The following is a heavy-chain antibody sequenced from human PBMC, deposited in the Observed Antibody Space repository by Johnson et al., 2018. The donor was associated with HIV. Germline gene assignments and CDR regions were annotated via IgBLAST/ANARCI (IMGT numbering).Heavy chain of an antibody. CDR1: GFTFSDYY. J-gene: IGHJ3*02. V-gene: IGHV3-11*04. CDR3: AAGYAMESDAFDI. CDR2: ISTGGGTI. Sequence: VQLVESGGGLVQPGGSLRLSCAASGFTFSDYYMSWIRQAPGKGLEWVSYISTGGGTIYYADSVKGRFTISRDNAKNSLYLQMNSLRAEDTAVYYCAAGYAMESDAFDIWGQGTMVTVSS. D-gene: IGHD2-8*01.